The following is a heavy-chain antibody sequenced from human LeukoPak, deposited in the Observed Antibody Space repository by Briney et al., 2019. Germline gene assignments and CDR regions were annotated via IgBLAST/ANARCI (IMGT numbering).Heavy chain of an antibody. CDR2: INPNSGGT. D-gene: IGHD5-12*01. J-gene: IGHJ4*02. Sequence: SVKVSCKASGYTFIAYYMHWARQAPRQGLEWMGWINPNSGGTNYAQKLQGRVTMTTDTSTSTAYMELRSLRSDDTAVYYCARTSHYVDIAATVPYGIYYFDYWGQGTLVTVSS. CDR1: GYTFIAYY. CDR3: ARTSHYVDIAATVPYGIYYFDY. V-gene: IGHV1-2*02.